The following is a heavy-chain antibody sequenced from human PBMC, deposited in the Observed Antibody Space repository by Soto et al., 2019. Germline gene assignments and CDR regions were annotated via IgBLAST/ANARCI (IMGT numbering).Heavy chain of an antibody. D-gene: IGHD3-16*01. CDR2: VSQCGAAASWADGGAS. CDR1: GAFLNSGF. CDR3: ARDRRCITVSSISLGEVFDP. J-gene: IGHJ5*02. Sequence: QVQLQESGPGLVKPSETLSLTCTVSGAFLNSGFWSWIRQTPGTGLEWVGYVSQCGAAASWADGGASGYNPSFGTRATTPLYLPKNQFSLRLTSMTAAGTAAYYLARDRRCITVSSISLGEVFDPWGQGTLVTVS. V-gene: IGHV4-59*01.